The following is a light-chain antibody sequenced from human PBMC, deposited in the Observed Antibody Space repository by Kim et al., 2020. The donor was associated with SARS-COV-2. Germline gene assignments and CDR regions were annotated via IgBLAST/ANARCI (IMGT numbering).Light chain of an antibody. V-gene: IGKV1-33*01. CDR2: DAS. J-gene: IGKJ4*01. Sequence: AYVGDRVTITCLASHDIRNSLVWYHQKPGQAPKCLIFDASNLETGVPSRFSGSGSGTTFTFTINSLQAEDIGTYYCQQYIDFPLTFGGGTKVDIK. CDR3: QQYIDFPLT. CDR1: HDIRNS.